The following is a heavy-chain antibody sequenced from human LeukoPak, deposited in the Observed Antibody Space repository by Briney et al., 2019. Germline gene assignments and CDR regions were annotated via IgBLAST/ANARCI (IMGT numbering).Heavy chain of an antibody. J-gene: IGHJ4*02. CDR3: ARSQQLVRRYFDY. Sequence: SVKGSCKASGGTFSSYAISWVRQAPGQGLEWMGGIIPILGTANYAQKFQGRVTITADKSTSTAYMELSSLRSEDTAVYYCARSQQLVRRYFDYWGQGTLVTVSS. D-gene: IGHD6-13*01. CDR1: GGTFSSYA. CDR2: IIPILGTA. V-gene: IGHV1-69*10.